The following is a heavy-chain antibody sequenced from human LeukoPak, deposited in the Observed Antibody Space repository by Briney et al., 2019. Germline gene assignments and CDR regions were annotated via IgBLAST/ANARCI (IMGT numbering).Heavy chain of an antibody. CDR3: ARRGGCISTSCNLDY. V-gene: IGHV1-46*03. Sequence: GASVKVSCKTSGYTFTSYYMHWMRQAPGQGFEWVGMINPNGGGTSSAQKFQGRVTLTRDTSTSTVYMDLSSLRSEDTAIYYCARRGGCISTSCNLDYWGQGTLDTVSS. CDR1: GYTFTSYY. CDR2: INPNGGGT. J-gene: IGHJ4*02. D-gene: IGHD2-2*01.